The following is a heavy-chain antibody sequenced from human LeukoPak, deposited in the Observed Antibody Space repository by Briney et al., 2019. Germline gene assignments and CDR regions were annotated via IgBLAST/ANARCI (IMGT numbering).Heavy chain of an antibody. CDR2: INAGNGNT. J-gene: IGHJ4*02. CDR1: GYTFTSYA. CDR3: ARSYYYDSSGYFFDY. V-gene: IGHV1-3*01. D-gene: IGHD3-22*01. Sequence: ASVKVSCKASGYTFTSYAMHWVRQAPGQRLEWMGWINAGNGNTKYSQKFQGRVTITRDTSASTAYMELSSLRSEDTAVYYCARSYYYDSSGYFFDYWGQGTLVTVSS.